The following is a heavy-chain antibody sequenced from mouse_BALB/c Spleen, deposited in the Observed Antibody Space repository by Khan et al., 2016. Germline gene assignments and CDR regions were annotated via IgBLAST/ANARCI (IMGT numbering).Heavy chain of an antibody. CDR2: IWAGGST. V-gene: IGHV2-9*02. J-gene: IGHJ2*01. CDR3: ARLEDI. CDR1: GFSLTSYG. D-gene: IGHD1-3*01. Sequence: QVQLQQPGPGLVAPSQSLSITCTVSGFSLTSYGVHWFRQPPGKGLEWLGVIWAGGSTNYNSAPMSRLSISKDNSKSQVFLKMNSLQTGATAMYYCARLEDIWGQGTTLTVSS.